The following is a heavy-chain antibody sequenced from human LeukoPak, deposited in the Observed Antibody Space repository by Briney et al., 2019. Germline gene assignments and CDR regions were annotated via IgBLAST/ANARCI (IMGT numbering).Heavy chain of an antibody. D-gene: IGHD4-11*01. CDR1: GFTYSHYG. CDR2: IWSDGTEK. Sequence: GGSLRLSCAASGFTYSHYGMHWVRQAPGKGLEWVAVIWSDGTEKYYGDAVKGRFTISRDNSRDTLYLQMDSLRGEDTAVYYCAKDAQRGFDYSNSLEYWGQGTLVAVSS. J-gene: IGHJ4*02. CDR3: AKDAQRGFDYSNSLEY. V-gene: IGHV3-33*06.